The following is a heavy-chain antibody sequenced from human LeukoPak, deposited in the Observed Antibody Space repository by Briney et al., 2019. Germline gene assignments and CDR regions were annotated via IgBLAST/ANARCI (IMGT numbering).Heavy chain of an antibody. D-gene: IGHD1-26*01. CDR1: GGSISSGSYY. Sequence: SQTLSLTCTVSGGSISSGSYYWIWIRQPAGKGLEWIGRIYTSGSTNYNPSLKSRVTISVDTSKNQFSLKLSSVTAADTAVYYCARDGWAVVGHYFDYWGQGTLVTVSS. V-gene: IGHV4-61*02. J-gene: IGHJ4*02. CDR3: ARDGWAVVGHYFDY. CDR2: IYTSGST.